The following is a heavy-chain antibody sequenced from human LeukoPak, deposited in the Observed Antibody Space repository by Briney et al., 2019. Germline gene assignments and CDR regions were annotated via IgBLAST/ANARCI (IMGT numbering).Heavy chain of an antibody. D-gene: IGHD3-3*01. V-gene: IGHV4-61*05. J-gene: IGHJ4*02. CDR3: ARVGLLRHTLDY. CDR1: GGSISSSSYY. Sequence: PSETLSLTCTVSGGSISSSSYYWGWIRQPPGKGLEWIGYIYYSGSTNYNPSLKSRVTISVDTSKNQFSLKLSSVTAADTAVYYCARVGLLRHTLDYWGQGTLVTVSS. CDR2: IYYSGST.